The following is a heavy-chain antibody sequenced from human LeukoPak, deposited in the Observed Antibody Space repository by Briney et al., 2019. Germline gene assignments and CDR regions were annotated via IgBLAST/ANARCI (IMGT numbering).Heavy chain of an antibody. Sequence: PGGSLRLSCAASGFTFSSYWMHWVRQAPGKGLVWVSHINNDESSTTYADFVKGRFTISRDNAKNTLYLQMNSLRAEDTAVYYCARDLAAPPFGERTFDLWGQGTMVTVSS. CDR1: GFTFSSYW. CDR2: INNDESST. J-gene: IGHJ3*01. CDR3: ARDLAAPPFGERTFDL. V-gene: IGHV3-74*01. D-gene: IGHD4-17*01.